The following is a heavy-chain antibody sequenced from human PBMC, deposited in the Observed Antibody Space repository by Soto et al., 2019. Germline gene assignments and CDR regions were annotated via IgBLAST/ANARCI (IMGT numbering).Heavy chain of an antibody. CDR3: ARELRGYTGELLDRGFDY. D-gene: IGHD1-26*01. Sequence: QVQLVQSGAEVKKPGASVKVSCKASGYTFTSYYMHWVRQAPGQGLEWMGIINPSGGSTSYAQKFQGRVTMTRDTSTSTVYMELSSLRSEDTAVYYCARELRGYTGELLDRGFDYWGQGTLVTVSS. CDR1: GYTFTSYY. CDR2: INPSGGST. V-gene: IGHV1-46*01. J-gene: IGHJ4*02.